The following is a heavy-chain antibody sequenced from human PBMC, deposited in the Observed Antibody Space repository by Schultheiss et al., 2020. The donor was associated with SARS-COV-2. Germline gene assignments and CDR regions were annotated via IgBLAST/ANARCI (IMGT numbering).Heavy chain of an antibody. J-gene: IGHJ4*02. D-gene: IGHD6-13*01. Sequence: GGSLRLSFAASGFTFSSYAMHWVRQAPGKGLEWVAVIWYDGSNKYYADSVKGRFTISRDNSKNTLYLQMNSLSPEDTAVCYCAKMARSGSSSWYLDYWGQGTLVTVSS. V-gene: IGHV3-33*06. CDR1: GFTFSSYA. CDR3: AKMARSGSSSWYLDY. CDR2: IWYDGSNK.